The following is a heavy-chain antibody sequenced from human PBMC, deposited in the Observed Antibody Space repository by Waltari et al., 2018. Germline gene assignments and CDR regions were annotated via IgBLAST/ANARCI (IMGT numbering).Heavy chain of an antibody. CDR2: LNPSTGGT. V-gene: IGHV1-2*05. D-gene: IGHD5-12*01. CDR1: GYTFNNFF. Sequence: QVLLVQSGAEVKKSGASVKVSCKASGYTFNNFFLHWLRQAPGQGLEWMGRLNPSTGGTDYAQRFQGRLTLTRDTSINTAFLELNTVTSGDTGVYYCARESARWKGYSDYDWGYWGQGTLVTVSS. J-gene: IGHJ4*02. CDR3: ARESARWKGYSDYDWGY.